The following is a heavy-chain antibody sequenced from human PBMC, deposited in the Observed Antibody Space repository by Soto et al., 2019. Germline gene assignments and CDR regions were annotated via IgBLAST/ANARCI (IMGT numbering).Heavy chain of an antibody. J-gene: IGHJ4*02. D-gene: IGHD3-9*01. Sequence: AGGSLRLSCAASGFTFSSYAMSWVRQAPGKGLEWVSAISGSGGSTYYADSVKGRFTISRDNSKNTLYLQMNSLRAEDTAVYYCATGFLRYFDTSDYWGQGTLVTVSS. V-gene: IGHV3-23*01. CDR3: ATGFLRYFDTSDY. CDR2: ISGSGGST. CDR1: GFTFSSYA.